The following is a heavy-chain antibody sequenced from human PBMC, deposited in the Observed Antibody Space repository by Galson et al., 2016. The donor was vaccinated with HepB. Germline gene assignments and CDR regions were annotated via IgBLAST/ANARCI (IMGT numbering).Heavy chain of an antibody. D-gene: IGHD1-14*01. CDR3: ARHVKFVENPTNWFGP. Sequence: ISSRSYYWGWIRQSPGKGLEWIGSINYSGNTHYHSSLKSRVTIFVDTSKNQFYVKLNSVTAADTAVYYCARHVKFVENPTNWFGPWGQGTLVTVSS. J-gene: IGHJ5*02. V-gene: IGHV4-39*01. CDR1: ISSRSYY. CDR2: INYSGNT.